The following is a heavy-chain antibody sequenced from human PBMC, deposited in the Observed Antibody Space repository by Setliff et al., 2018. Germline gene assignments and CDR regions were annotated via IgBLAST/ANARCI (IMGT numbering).Heavy chain of an antibody. Sequence: ASVKVSCKTSGYPFTDYYIHWVRQAPGQGLEWMGRINPNSGATNFAQKFQGRVTLTRDTSISTAYMDLSRLRSDDTAVYYCARDLYNSGSDYWGQGTLVTVSS. V-gene: IGHV1-2*06. CDR1: GYPFTDYY. D-gene: IGHD6-25*01. CDR3: ARDLYNSGSDY. J-gene: IGHJ4*02. CDR2: INPNSGAT.